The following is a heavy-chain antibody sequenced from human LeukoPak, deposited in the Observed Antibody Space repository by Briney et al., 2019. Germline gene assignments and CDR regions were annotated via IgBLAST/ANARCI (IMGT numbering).Heavy chain of an antibody. CDR2: INPNRGGT. CDR1: GYTFTGYY. J-gene: IGHJ6*02. Sequence: ASVKVSCKASGYTFTGYYMHWVRQAPGQGLEWMGWINPNRGGTNYAQKFQGWVTMTRDTSISTAYMELSRLRSDDTAVYYCARERTGSYLYYYYYGMDVWGQGTTVTVSS. D-gene: IGHD1-26*01. CDR3: ARERTGSYLYYYYYGMDV. V-gene: IGHV1-2*04.